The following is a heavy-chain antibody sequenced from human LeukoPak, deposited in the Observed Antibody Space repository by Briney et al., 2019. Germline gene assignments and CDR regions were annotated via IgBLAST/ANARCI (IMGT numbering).Heavy chain of an antibody. CDR1: GFTYSSYA. V-gene: IGHV3-23*01. Sequence: GGSLRLSPVPSGFTYSSYARTWVRQAPGKGLEWVSAVSGSGDTTYHADSVKGRFTISRDNSKNTLYLQMNSLSAENTAVYYCAKDWPSGGNYYGLFAYWRRGILVTVSS. CDR2: VSGSGDTT. D-gene: IGHD4-23*01. CDR3: AKDWPSGGNYYGLFAY. J-gene: IGHJ4*02.